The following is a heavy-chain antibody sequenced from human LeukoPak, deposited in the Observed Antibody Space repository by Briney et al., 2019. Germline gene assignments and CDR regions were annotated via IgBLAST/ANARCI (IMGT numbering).Heavy chain of an antibody. CDR1: GFTFTCWW. CDR3: ARVPGVTRYFDS. V-gene: IGHV3-7*01. J-gene: IGHJ4*02. CDR2: IKQNGGEK. Sequence: GGSLRLSCAASGFTFTCWWMSWVRHTPGKGLEWVASIKQNGGEKFYADSVKGRFTISRDNAKNSLYLQLNSLRAEDTAVYYCARVPGVTRYFDSWGQGILVTVSS. D-gene: IGHD4-23*01.